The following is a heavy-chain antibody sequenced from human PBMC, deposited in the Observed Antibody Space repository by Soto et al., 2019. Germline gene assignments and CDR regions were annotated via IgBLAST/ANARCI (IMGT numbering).Heavy chain of an antibody. V-gene: IGHV3-11*01. Sequence: GGSLRLSCAASGFRFSDHYMTWIRQAPGKGLEWVSKISGGGTTMYYADSVKGRFTVSRDNAKNSLYLQMNSLRAEDTAVYYCAGDPYYYGSAFWGQGALVTV. D-gene: IGHD3-10*01. CDR1: GFRFSDHY. CDR2: ISGGGTTM. CDR3: AGDPYYYGSAF. J-gene: IGHJ4*02.